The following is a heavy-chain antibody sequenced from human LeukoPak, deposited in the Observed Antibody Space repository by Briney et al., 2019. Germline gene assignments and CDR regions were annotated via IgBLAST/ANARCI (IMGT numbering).Heavy chain of an antibody. CDR3: AKVKGSEGYCSITSCLADY. CDR1: GFTFSSYA. D-gene: IGHD2-2*01. J-gene: IGHJ4*02. Sequence: PGGSLRLSCAASGFTFSSYAMSWVRQAPGKGLEWVSAISSSGGSTYYADSVKGRFTISRDNSKNTLYLQLNSQRSEDTAVYYCAKVKGSEGYCSITSCLADYWGQGTLVTVSS. CDR2: ISSSGGST. V-gene: IGHV3-23*01.